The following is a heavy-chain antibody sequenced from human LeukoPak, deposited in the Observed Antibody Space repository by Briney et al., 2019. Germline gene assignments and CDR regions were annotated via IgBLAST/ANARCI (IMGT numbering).Heavy chain of an antibody. J-gene: IGHJ6*02. D-gene: IGHD3-22*01. CDR1: GGSISSGDHY. V-gene: IGHV4-39*01. CDR3: ARATSGYYDSSGYYFFHYGMDA. CDR2: IYYSGST. Sequence: SETLSLTCTVSGGSISSGDHYWSWIRQPPGKGLEWIGSIYYSGSTYYNPSLKSRVTISVDTSKNQFSLKLSSVTAADTAVYYCARATSGYYDSSGYYFFHYGMDAWGQGTTVTVSS.